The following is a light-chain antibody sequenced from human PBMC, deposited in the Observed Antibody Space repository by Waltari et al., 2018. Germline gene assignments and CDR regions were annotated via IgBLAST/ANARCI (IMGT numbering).Light chain of an antibody. Sequence: SYELTQPPSVSVSPGPTASITCSGDKLAKKYVCWYQQKPGQSPVVVIYQDTRRPSGIPERFSGTNSGTTATLTISGTQTTDEADYYCQAWDSSAGVFGTGTKVTVL. CDR3: QAWDSSAGV. J-gene: IGLJ1*01. CDR2: QDT. CDR1: KLAKKY. V-gene: IGLV3-1*01.